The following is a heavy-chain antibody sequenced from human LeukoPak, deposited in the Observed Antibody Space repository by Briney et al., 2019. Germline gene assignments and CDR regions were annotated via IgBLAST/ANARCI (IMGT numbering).Heavy chain of an antibody. CDR1: AGSISSYY. J-gene: IGHJ4*02. V-gene: IGHV4-4*07. CDR2: IHSTGST. CDR3: ARGNGYDHFGY. Sequence: SETLSLTCTVSAGSISSYYCNWIRQPAGKGLEWIGRIHSTGSTNYNPSLKSRVTMSVDTSKNQFSLNLSAVTAADTAVYYCARGNGYDHFGYWGQGTLVTVSS. D-gene: IGHD5-12*01.